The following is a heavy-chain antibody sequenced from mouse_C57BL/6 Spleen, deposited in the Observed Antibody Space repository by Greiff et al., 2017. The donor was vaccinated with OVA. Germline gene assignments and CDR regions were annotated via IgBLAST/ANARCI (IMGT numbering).Heavy chain of an antibody. CDR1: GYTFTDYE. Sequence: LVESGAELVRPGASVTLSCKASGYTFTDYEMHWVKQTPVHGLEWIGAIDPETGGTAYNQKFKGKAILTADKSSSTAYMELRSLTSEDSAVYYCTRPTIAFDYWGQGTTLTVSS. D-gene: IGHD2-12*01. CDR3: TRPTIAFDY. J-gene: IGHJ2*01. V-gene: IGHV1-15*01. CDR2: IDPETGGT.